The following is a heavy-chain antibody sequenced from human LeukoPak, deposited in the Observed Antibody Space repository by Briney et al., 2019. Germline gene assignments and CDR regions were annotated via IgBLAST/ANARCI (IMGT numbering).Heavy chain of an antibody. CDR3: ARAPRMVHFDY. V-gene: IGHV3-53*01. Sequence: GGSLRLSCAASGLTVSSNYMTWVRQAPGKGLEWVSVLYSGGSTYYADSVKGRFTISRDNSKNTLYLQMNSLRAEDTAVYYCARAPRMVHFDYWGLGTLVTVSS. CDR2: LYSGGST. J-gene: IGHJ4*02. CDR1: GLTVSSNY. D-gene: IGHD6-13*01.